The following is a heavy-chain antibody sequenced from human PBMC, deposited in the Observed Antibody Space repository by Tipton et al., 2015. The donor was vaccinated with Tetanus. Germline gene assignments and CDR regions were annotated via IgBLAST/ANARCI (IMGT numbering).Heavy chain of an antibody. Sequence: LRLSCTVSGDPMNDFYWSWIRQPPGKGLEWIGHIFYSGNTDYNPSLKSRVTISADTSKNQFSLKLTSVTAADTAIYYCARRGNQSSSSSGGLDAWGQGTAVTVSS. D-gene: IGHD6-13*01. J-gene: IGHJ6*02. CDR3: ARRGNQSSSSSGGLDA. CDR2: IFYSGNT. V-gene: IGHV4-59*01. CDR1: GDPMNDFY.